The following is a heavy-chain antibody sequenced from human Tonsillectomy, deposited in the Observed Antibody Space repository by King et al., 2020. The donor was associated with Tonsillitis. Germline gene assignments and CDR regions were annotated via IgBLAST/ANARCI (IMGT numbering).Heavy chain of an antibody. CDR1: GGSISSYY. J-gene: IGHJ5*02. CDR2: IDYSGST. V-gene: IGHV4-59*08. Sequence: GAGRGERAETLALTCTVSGGSISSYYWSWIRQPPGKGLEWIGYIDYSGSTNYNPSLKSRVTISVDTSKNQFSLKLSSVTAADTAVYYCARHGWRYGGEKNWFDPWGQGTLVTVSS. D-gene: IGHD5-12*01. CDR3: ARHGWRYGGEKNWFDP.